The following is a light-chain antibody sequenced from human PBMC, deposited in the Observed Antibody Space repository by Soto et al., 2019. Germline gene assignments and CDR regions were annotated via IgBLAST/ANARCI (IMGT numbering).Light chain of an antibody. Sequence: SYELTQPPSVSVSPGQTARITCSGDALPRKYAYWYQQKSGQAPVLVIYEDKKRPSAIPERFTASTSGTMSTLTISGAQVEDEAAYYCFSTDSSGNHGVFGGGTKVTVL. J-gene: IGLJ2*01. CDR2: EDK. V-gene: IGLV3-10*01. CDR1: ALPRKY. CDR3: FSTDSSGNHGV.